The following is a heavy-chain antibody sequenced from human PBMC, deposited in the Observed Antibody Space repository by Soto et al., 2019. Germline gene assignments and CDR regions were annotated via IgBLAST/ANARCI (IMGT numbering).Heavy chain of an antibody. CDR2: MNPNSGNT. V-gene: IGHV1-8*01. J-gene: IGHJ6*03. CDR3: ARALGAVGHYYYYMDV. D-gene: IGHD3-16*01. Sequence: GASVKVSCKASGYTFTSYDINWVRQATGQGLEWMGWMNPNSGNTGYAQKFQGRVTMTRNTSISTAYMELSSLRSEDTAVYYCARALGAVGHYYYYMDVWGKGTTVTVSS. CDR1: GYTFTSYD.